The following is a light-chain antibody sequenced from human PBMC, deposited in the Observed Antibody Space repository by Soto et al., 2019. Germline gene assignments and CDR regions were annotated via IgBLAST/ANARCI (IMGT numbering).Light chain of an antibody. CDR1: QSVSSY. J-gene: IGKJ1*01. Sequence: EIVMTQSPATLAVSPGDTATLSCRASQSVSSYLAWYQQKPGQAPRLLIYDASTRAAGIPARFIGSGSGTDFTLTISSLEPEDFAVYYCQQYGSSPQTFGQGSKVDI. CDR2: DAS. V-gene: IGKV3-11*01. CDR3: QQYGSSPQT.